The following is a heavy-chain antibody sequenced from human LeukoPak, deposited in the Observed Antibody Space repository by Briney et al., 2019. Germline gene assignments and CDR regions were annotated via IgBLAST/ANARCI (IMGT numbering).Heavy chain of an antibody. CDR1: GGSISSYY. D-gene: IGHD5-12*01. CDR3: VRRSAPRGAFDI. V-gene: IGHV4-59*01. J-gene: IGHJ3*02. Sequence: SETLSLTCTVSGGSISSYYWSWIRQPPGKGLEWIGYIYYSGSTNYNPSLKSRVTISVDTSKNQFSLKLSSVTAADTAVYYCVRRSAPRGAFDIWGQGTMVTVSS. CDR2: IYYSGST.